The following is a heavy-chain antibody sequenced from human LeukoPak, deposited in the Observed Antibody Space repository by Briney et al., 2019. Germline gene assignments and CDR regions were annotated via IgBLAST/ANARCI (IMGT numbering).Heavy chain of an antibody. Sequence: SETLSLTCTVSGGSISSYHWSWIRQPPGKGLEWIGYMHYSGYTSYMPSLKSRVTISVDTSKNQLSLKLNSVTAADTAVYFCARDAGTGWYFDLWGGGTLVTVSS. CDR3: ARDAGTGWYFDL. J-gene: IGHJ2*01. V-gene: IGHV4-59*01. CDR2: MHYSGYT. D-gene: IGHD3/OR15-3a*01. CDR1: GGSISSYH.